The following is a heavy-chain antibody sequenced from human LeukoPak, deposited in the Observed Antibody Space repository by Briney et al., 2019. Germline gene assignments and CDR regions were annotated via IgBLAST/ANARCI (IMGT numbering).Heavy chain of an antibody. V-gene: IGHV3-30-3*01. CDR2: ISYDGSNK. CDR3: ASLSISNYYDSSGYLDYYYGMDV. J-gene: IGHJ6*02. D-gene: IGHD3-22*01. Sequence: PGGSPRLSCAASGFTFSSYAMHWVRQAPGKGLEWVAVISYDGSNKYYADSVKGRFTISRDNSKNTLYLQMNSLRAEDTAVYYCASLSISNYYDSSGYLDYYYGMDVWGQGTTVTVSS. CDR1: GFTFSSYA.